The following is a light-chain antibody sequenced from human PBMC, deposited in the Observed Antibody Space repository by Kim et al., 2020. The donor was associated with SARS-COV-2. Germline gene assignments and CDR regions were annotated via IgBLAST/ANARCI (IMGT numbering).Light chain of an antibody. CDR3: QQYYSTPPVT. Sequence: TINCKSSQGVLYSSNNKNYLAWYQQKPGQPPKLLIYWASTREAGVPDRFSGSGSGTDFTLTSSSLQAEDVAVYYCQQYYSTPPVTFGPGTKVDIK. CDR1: QGVLYSSNNKNY. V-gene: IGKV4-1*01. J-gene: IGKJ3*01. CDR2: WAS.